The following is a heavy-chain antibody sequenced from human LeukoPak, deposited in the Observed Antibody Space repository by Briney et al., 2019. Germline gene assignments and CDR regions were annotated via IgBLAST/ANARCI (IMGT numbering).Heavy chain of an antibody. V-gene: IGHV1-2*02. Sequence: GASVKVSCKASGYTFTGYYMHWVRQAPGQGLEWMGWINPNSGGTNYQGRVTMTRDTSISTAYMELSRLRSDDTAVYYCASDYGGNSAPSYYFDYWGQGTLVTVSS. CDR2: INPNSGGT. CDR3: ASDYGGNSAPSYYFDY. CDR1: GYTFTGYY. D-gene: IGHD4-23*01. J-gene: IGHJ4*02.